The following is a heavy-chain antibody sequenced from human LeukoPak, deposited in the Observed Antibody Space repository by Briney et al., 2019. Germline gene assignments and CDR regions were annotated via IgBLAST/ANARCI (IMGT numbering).Heavy chain of an antibody. J-gene: IGHJ4*02. D-gene: IGHD6-19*01. V-gene: IGHV4-34*01. CDR3: ARRGAVAGRVY. CDR2: INHSGSS. Sequence: SETLSLTCAVYGGSLSGYYWSWIRQPPGKGLEWIGEINHSGSSNYNQSLKSRVTISVDTSKNQFSLNLSSVTAADTAVYYCARRGAVAGRVYWGQGTLVTVSS. CDR1: GGSLSGYY.